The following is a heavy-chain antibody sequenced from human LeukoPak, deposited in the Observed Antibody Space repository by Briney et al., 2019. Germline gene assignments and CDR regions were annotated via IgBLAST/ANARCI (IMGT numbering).Heavy chain of an antibody. V-gene: IGHV3-30*04. D-gene: IGHD3-10*02. Sequence: GGSLTLSCAASGFTFSSYGVHWVRQAPGKGLEWVAVISNDGRNKNYADSVRGRFTISRDNAKNGLHLQMNSLRAEDTAVYYCAELGITMIGGVWGKGTTVTISS. J-gene: IGHJ6*04. CDR3: AELGITMIGGV. CDR2: ISNDGRNK. CDR1: GFTFSSYG.